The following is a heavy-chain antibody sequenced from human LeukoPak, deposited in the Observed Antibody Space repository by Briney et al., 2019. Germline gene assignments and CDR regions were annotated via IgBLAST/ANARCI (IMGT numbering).Heavy chain of an antibody. V-gene: IGHV3-23*01. CDR1: GFTFSSYA. CDR3: AKSEIGYPRGESIGDFDY. J-gene: IGHJ4*02. CDR2: ISGSGGST. D-gene: IGHD3-10*01. Sequence: TGGSLRLSCAASGFTFSSYAMSWVRQAPGKGLEWVSAISGSGGSTYYADSVKGRFTISRDNSKNTLYLQMNSLRAEDTAVYYCAKSEIGYPRGESIGDFDYWGQGTLVTVSS.